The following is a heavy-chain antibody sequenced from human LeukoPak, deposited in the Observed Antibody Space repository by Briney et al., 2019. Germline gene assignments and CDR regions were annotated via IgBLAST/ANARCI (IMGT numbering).Heavy chain of an antibody. Sequence: ASVKISCKVSGYTLTNLSMHWVRQAPGKGLEWMGGFDPEDGETIYAKKFQGRVTMTEDTSTDTAYMELGSLRSEDTAVYYCATAACDIWGQGTMVTVSS. CDR1: GYTLTNLS. CDR2: FDPEDGET. V-gene: IGHV1-24*01. CDR3: ATAACDI. J-gene: IGHJ3*02.